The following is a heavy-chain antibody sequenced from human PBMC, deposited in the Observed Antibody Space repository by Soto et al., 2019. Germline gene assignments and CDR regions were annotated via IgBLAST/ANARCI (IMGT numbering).Heavy chain of an antibody. CDR1: GFTFSSYS. D-gene: IGHD3-22*01. V-gene: IGHV3-21*01. J-gene: IGHJ6*02. Sequence: EVQLVESGGGLVKPGGSLRLSCAASGFTFSSYSMNWVRQAPGKGLEWVSSISVSSSYIYYADSVKGRFTISRDNAKNSLYLQMNSLRAEDTAVYYCARAWTYDGSGLDYYYYGMDVWGQGTTVTVSS. CDR3: ARAWTYDGSGLDYYYYGMDV. CDR2: ISVSSSYI.